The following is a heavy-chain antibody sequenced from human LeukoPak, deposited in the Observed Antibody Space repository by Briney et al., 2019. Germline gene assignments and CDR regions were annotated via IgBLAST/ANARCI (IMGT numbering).Heavy chain of an antibody. D-gene: IGHD2-21*01. J-gene: IGHJ4*02. V-gene: IGHV3-30*02. CDR2: IRYDGSNR. CDR1: GFTFSSHG. Sequence: GGSLRLSCVASGFTFSSHGMHWVRQAPGKGLEWVAFIRYDGSNRYYADSVKGRFTISRDNSKNTLYLQMNSLRAEDTAVYYCAPRVVVIAAPFDYWGQGTLVTVSS. CDR3: APRVVVIAAPFDY.